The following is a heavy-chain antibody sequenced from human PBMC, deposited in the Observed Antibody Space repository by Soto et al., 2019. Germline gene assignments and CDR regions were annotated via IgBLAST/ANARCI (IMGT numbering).Heavy chain of an antibody. CDR3: ARARIVRGVIYYYGRDV. Sequence: QVQLQESGPGLVKSSQTLSLTCTVSGGSISSGGNYWSWIRQHTGKGLEWIGYIYHSGSTYYNPSLKSRFTISVDTSKNQFSLKLNSVTAADTAVYYCARARIVRGVIYYYGRDVWGQGTTVTVSS. CDR2: IYHSGST. V-gene: IGHV4-31*03. D-gene: IGHD3-10*02. J-gene: IGHJ6*02. CDR1: GGSISSGGNY.